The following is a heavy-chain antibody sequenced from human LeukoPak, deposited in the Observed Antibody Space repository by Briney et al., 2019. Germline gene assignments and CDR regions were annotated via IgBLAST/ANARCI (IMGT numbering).Heavy chain of an antibody. CDR3: ARGRVHSNPTGGTYGDDY. Sequence: PSETLSLTCAVYGGSFSGYYWSWIRQPPGKGLEWIGEINHSGSTNYNPSLKSRVTISVDTSKNQFSLKLSSVTAADTAVYYCARGRVHSNPTGGTYGDDYWGQGTLVTVSS. J-gene: IGHJ4*02. V-gene: IGHV4-34*01. CDR2: INHSGST. D-gene: IGHD4-17*01. CDR1: GGSFSGYY.